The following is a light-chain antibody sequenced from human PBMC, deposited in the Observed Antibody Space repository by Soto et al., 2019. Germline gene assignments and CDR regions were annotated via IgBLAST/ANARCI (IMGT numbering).Light chain of an antibody. CDR3: LLSYNAARV. J-gene: IGLJ2*01. Sequence: QTVVTQEPSLTVSPGGTVTLTCGSSAGAVTSNNHPYWFQQKAGQAPRTLIYDTSNKHSWTPARFSGSLLGDKAALTLSGAQPQDEAQYYCLLSYNAARVFGGGTQLTVL. V-gene: IGLV7-46*01. CDR2: DTS. CDR1: AGAVTSNNH.